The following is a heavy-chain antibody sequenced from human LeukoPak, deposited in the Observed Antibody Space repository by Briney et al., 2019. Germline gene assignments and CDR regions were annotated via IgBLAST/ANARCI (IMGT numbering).Heavy chain of an antibody. D-gene: IGHD6-13*01. V-gene: IGHV1-69*04. J-gene: IGHJ5*02. CDR2: IIPIFGIA. CDR1: GGTFSSYA. Sequence: SVKVSCKASGGTFSSYAISWVRQAPGQGLEWMGRIIPIFGIANYAQKFQGRVTITADKSTSTAYMEMSSLRSEDTAVYYCARDTAAGGSNWFDPWGQGTLVTVSS. CDR3: ARDTAAGGSNWFDP.